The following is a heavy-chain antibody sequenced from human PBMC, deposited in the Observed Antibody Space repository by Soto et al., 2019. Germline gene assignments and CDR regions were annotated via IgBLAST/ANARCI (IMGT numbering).Heavy chain of an antibody. D-gene: IGHD7-27*01. CDR3: ARGTWGLQH. J-gene: IGHJ1*01. CDR2: INDDGSSI. CDR1: GFTFSIYW. V-gene: IGHV3-74*01. Sequence: PGWSLRLSCAASGFTFSIYWMHWVRQAPGKGLVWVSRINDDGSSISYADSVKGRFTISRDNAKNTLYLQMNSLRAEDTAVYYCARGTWGLQHWGHGTLVTGS.